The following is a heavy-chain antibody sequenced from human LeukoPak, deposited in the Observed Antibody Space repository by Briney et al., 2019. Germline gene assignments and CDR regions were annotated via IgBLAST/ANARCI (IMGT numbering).Heavy chain of an antibody. V-gene: IGHV4-4*07. CDR2: IYTSGST. D-gene: IGHD5-12*01. Sequence: PSETLSLTCTVSGGSISSYYWSWIRQPAGKGLEWIGRIYTSGSTNYNPSPKSRVTMSVDTSKNQFSLKLSSVTAADTAVYYCARPGVATSDDAFDIWGQGTMVTVSS. CDR1: GGSISSYY. CDR3: ARPGVATSDDAFDI. J-gene: IGHJ3*02.